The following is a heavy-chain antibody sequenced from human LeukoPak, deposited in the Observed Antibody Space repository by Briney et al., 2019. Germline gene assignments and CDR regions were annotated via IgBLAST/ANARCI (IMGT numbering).Heavy chain of an antibody. CDR2: IKSKTDGGTT. J-gene: IGHJ4*02. CDR3: TTDYEVAAAGTFDY. Sequence: GGSLRLSCAASGFTFSNAWMSWVRQAPGKGLEWVGRIKSKTDGGTTDYAAPVKGRFTISRDDSKNTLYLQMNSLKTEDTAVYYCTTDYEVAAAGTFDYWGQGTLVTVSS. CDR1: GFTFSNAW. D-gene: IGHD6-13*01. V-gene: IGHV3-15*01.